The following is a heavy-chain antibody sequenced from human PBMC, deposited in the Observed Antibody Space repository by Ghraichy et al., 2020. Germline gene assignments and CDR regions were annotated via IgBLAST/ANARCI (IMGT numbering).Heavy chain of an antibody. J-gene: IGHJ4*02. D-gene: IGHD4-23*01. Sequence: SETLSLTCDISGDSVSSNSAAWNWIRQSQSRGLEWLGRTYYRSKWYNDYAVSVKSRITINPDTSKNQFSLQLNSVTPEDTAVYYCARVRNDYGGRVIDYSGQVTLVTVSS. CDR2: TYYRSKWYN. V-gene: IGHV6-1*01. CDR1: GDSVSSNSAA. CDR3: ARVRNDYGGRVIDY.